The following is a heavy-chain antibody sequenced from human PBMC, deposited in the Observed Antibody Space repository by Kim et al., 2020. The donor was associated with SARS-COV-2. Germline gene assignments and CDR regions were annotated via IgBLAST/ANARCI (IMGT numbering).Heavy chain of an antibody. Sequence: SETLSLTCTVSGGSLSSSSYYWCLIRQPPGKGLECIGTAYNIGNTYYNPSLNSRVIISVDTSKNQFSLKLGSVTAADTAVYYCARHQMYSSCWDVAFYY. CDR3: ARHQMYSSCWDVAFYY. CDR1: GGSLSSSSYY. V-gene: IGHV4-39*01. J-gene: IGHJ6*01. CDR2: AYNIGNT. D-gene: IGHD6-19*01.